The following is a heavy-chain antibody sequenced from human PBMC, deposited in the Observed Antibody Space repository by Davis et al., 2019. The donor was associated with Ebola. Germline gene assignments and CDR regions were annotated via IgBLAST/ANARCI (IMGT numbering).Heavy chain of an antibody. D-gene: IGHD6-19*01. CDR3: AREVGTYSSGWYSGFDP. Sequence: MPSETLSLTCTVSGGSVSSGGYYWNWIRQPPGKGLEWIGYIYYSGSTDYSPSLRGRATISLDTSKNQFSLKLSSVTAADTAVYYCAREVGTYSSGWYSGFDPWGQGTLVTVSS. J-gene: IGHJ5*02. V-gene: IGHV4-61*08. CDR2: IYYSGST. CDR1: GGSVSSGGYY.